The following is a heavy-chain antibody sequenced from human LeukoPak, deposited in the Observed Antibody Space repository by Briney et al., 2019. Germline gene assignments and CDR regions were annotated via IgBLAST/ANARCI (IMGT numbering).Heavy chain of an antibody. Sequence: GGSLRLSCSASGFTFSSYATHWVRQAPGKGLEYVSAISSNGGSTYYADSVKGRFTISRDNSKNTLYLQMSSLRAEDTAAYYCVKAAGYDFWSGYYLFDYWGQGTLVTVSS. V-gene: IGHV3-64D*09. CDR1: GFTFSSYA. D-gene: IGHD3-3*01. CDR2: ISSNGGST. J-gene: IGHJ4*02. CDR3: VKAAGYDFWSGYYLFDY.